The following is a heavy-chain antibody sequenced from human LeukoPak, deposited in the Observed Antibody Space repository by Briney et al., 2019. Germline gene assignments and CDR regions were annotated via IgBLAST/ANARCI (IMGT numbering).Heavy chain of an antibody. CDR1: GGSFSGYY. CDR2: INHSGST. CDR3: ASGDSSGWYVAY. J-gene: IGHJ4*02. D-gene: IGHD6-19*01. V-gene: IGHV4-34*01. Sequence: SETLSLTCAVYGGSFSGYYWSWIRQPPGKGLEWIGEINHSGSTNYNPSLKSRVTISVDTSKNQFSLKLSSVTAADTAVYYCASGDSSGWYVAYWGQGTLVTVSS.